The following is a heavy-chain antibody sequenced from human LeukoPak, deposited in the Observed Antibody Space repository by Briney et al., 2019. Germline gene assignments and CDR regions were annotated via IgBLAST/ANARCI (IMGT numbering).Heavy chain of an antibody. CDR2: INHSGST. Sequence: PSETLSLTCAVYGGSFSGYYWSWIRQPPGKGLEWVGEINHSGSTNYNPSLKSRVTISVDTSKNQFSLKVSSVTAADTAVYYCATRYYSSSWFSTNWFDPWGQGTLVTVSS. CDR1: GGSFSGYY. J-gene: IGHJ5*02. V-gene: IGHV4-34*01. CDR3: ATRYYSSSWFSTNWFDP. D-gene: IGHD6-13*01.